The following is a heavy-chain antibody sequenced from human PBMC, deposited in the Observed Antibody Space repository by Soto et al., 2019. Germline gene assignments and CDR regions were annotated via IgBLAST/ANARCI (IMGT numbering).Heavy chain of an antibody. CDR3: ARSTPVAGKVIGMDV. Sequence: TSLKVSCKASGYTFTSYGISWVRQAPGQGLEWMGWISAYNGNTNYAQKLQGRVTMTTDTSTSTAYMELRSLRSDDTAVYYCARSTPVAGKVIGMDVWGQGTTVTVSS. D-gene: IGHD6-19*01. J-gene: IGHJ6*02. V-gene: IGHV1-18*01. CDR2: ISAYNGNT. CDR1: GYTFTSYG.